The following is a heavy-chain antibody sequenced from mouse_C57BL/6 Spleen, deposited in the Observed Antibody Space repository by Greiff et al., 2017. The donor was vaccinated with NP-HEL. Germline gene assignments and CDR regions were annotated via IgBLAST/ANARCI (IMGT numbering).Heavy chain of an antibody. D-gene: IGHD2-3*01. CDR3: ARGNDGYYEDWYFDV. CDR1: GYTFTTYP. J-gene: IGHJ1*03. CDR2: FHPYNDDT. Sequence: VQLQQSGAELVKPGASVKMSCKASGYTFTTYPIEWMKQNHGKSLEWIGNFHPYNDDTKYNEKFKGKATLTVEKSSSTVYLELSRLTSDDSAVYYCARGNDGYYEDWYFDVWGTGTTVTVSS. V-gene: IGHV1-47*01.